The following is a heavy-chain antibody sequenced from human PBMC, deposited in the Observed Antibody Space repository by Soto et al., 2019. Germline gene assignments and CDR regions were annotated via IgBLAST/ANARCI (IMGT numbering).Heavy chain of an antibody. V-gene: IGHV5-51*01. D-gene: IGHD4-17*01. CDR3: ARPANTVADHFDL. CDR1: GYTFTIYW. CDR2: IYPSDSDT. J-gene: IGHJ4*02. Sequence: GESLKISCQVSGYTFTIYWIGWVRQMPGKGLEWMGIIYPSDSDTRYSPSFQGQVTISADQSINTAYLQWDSLKASDTAIYYCARPANTVADHFDLWGQGTPVTVS.